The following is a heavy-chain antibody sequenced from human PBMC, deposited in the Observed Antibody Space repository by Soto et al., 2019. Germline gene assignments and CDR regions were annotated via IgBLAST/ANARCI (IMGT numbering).Heavy chain of an antibody. CDR2: IIPILNVT. V-gene: IGHV1-69*02. Sequence: QVQLVQSGAEVKPPGSSVKVSCKASGGAFISYTINWVRQAPGRRLEWMGRIIPILNVTNYAQTSQGRVTITADKSTSTAYMELSSLRSEDTAVYFCAKGAGYFDYWGQGTLVTVSS. CDR1: GGAFISYT. CDR3: AKGAGYFDY. J-gene: IGHJ4*02.